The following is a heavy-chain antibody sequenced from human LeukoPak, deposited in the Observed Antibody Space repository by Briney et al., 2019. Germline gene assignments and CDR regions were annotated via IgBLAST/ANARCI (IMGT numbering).Heavy chain of an antibody. Sequence: ASETLSLTCAVSGDSISSGNWWSWVRQPPAKGLEWIGEINHSGSTNYNPSLKSRVTISVDTSKNQFSLKLSSVTAADTAVYYCARGLGWGSSSWYDAFDIWGQGTMVTVSS. CDR2: INHSGST. J-gene: IGHJ3*02. CDR3: ARGLGWGSSSWYDAFDI. D-gene: IGHD6-13*01. V-gene: IGHV4-4*02. CDR1: GDSISSGNW.